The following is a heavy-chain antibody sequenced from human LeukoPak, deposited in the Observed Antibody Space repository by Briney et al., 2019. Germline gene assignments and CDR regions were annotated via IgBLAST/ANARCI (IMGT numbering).Heavy chain of an antibody. Sequence: GGSLRLSCAASGFVFSSYNMNWVRQAPGKGLEWVSYISTTSGTIYYADSVKGRYTVSRDNAKNSLYLQMSSLRAEDTAVYYCTRLGPNYYYYMDVWGKGTTVTVSS. V-gene: IGHV3-48*01. CDR3: TRLGPNYYYYMDV. CDR1: GFVFSSYN. D-gene: IGHD7-27*01. CDR2: ISTTSGTI. J-gene: IGHJ6*03.